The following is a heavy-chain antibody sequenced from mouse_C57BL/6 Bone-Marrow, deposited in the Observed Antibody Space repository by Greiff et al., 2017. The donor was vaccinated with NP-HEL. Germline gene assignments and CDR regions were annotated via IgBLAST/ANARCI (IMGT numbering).Heavy chain of an antibody. D-gene: IGHD1-3*01. CDR3: AREGDSSSSYYYAMDY. J-gene: IGHJ4*01. V-gene: IGHV3-6*01. CDR2: ISYDGSN. Sequence: EVQLQQSGPGLVKPSQSLSLTCSVTGYSITSGYYWNWIRQFPGNKLEWMGYISYDGSNNYNPSLKNRISITRDTSKNQFFLKLNSVTTEDTATYYCAREGDSSSSYYYAMDYWGQGTSVTVSS. CDR1: GYSITSGYY.